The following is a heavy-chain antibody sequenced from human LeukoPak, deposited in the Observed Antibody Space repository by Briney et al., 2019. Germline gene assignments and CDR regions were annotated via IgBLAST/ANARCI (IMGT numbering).Heavy chain of an antibody. CDR3: ARGLRYQLLYGSPLFDY. CDR2: IWYDGSNK. CDR1: GFTFSSYG. V-gene: IGHV3-33*01. D-gene: IGHD2-2*02. Sequence: GRSLRLSCAASGFTFSSYGMHWVRQAPGKGLEWVAVIWYDGSNKYYADSVKGRFTISRDNSKNTLYLQMNSLRAEDTAVYYCARGLRYQLLYGSPLFDYWGQGTLVTVSS. J-gene: IGHJ4*02.